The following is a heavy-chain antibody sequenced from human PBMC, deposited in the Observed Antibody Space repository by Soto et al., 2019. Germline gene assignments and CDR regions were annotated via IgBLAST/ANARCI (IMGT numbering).Heavy chain of an antibody. J-gene: IGHJ4*02. Sequence: QVPLQQSGPGLVKPSQTLSLTCAISGDSVSSNSAAWNWIRQSPSRGLEWLGRTYYRSKWYNDYAVSVKSRITLNPDTSKNQFSLQLNSVTPEDTAVYYCARDVVGEGDSTFGGVIVTPFDYWGQGTLVTVSS. CDR3: ARDVVGEGDSTFGGVIVTPFDY. D-gene: IGHD3-16*02. CDR2: TYYRSKWYN. CDR1: GDSVSSNSAA. V-gene: IGHV6-1*01.